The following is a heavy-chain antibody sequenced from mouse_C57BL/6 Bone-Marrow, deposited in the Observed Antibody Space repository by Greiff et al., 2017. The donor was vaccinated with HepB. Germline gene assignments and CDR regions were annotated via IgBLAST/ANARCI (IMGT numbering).Heavy chain of an antibody. V-gene: IGHV1-59*01. CDR2: IDPSDSYT. D-gene: IGHD2-10*01. Sequence: QVQLKQPGAELVRPGTSVKLSCKASGYTFTSYWMHWVKQRPGQGLEWIGVIDPSDSYTNYNQKFKGKATLTVDTSSSTAYMQLSSLTSEDSAVYYCARVRLLLDAMDYWGQGTSVTVSS. J-gene: IGHJ4*01. CDR3: ARVRLLLDAMDY. CDR1: GYTFTSYW.